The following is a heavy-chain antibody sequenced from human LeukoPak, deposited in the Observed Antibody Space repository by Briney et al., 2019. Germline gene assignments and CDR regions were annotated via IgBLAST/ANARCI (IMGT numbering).Heavy chain of an antibody. J-gene: IGHJ4*02. CDR1: GGSISSYY. CDR3: VRNVDY. Sequence: SETVSLTCTVSGGSISSYYWSWIRQPPGKGLEWIGYIYYSGNTNYNPSLKSRVTISVDTSKNQFSLKLSSVTAADTAVYYCVRNVDYWGQGTLVTVSS. D-gene: IGHD2-8*01. CDR2: IYYSGNT. V-gene: IGHV4-59*03.